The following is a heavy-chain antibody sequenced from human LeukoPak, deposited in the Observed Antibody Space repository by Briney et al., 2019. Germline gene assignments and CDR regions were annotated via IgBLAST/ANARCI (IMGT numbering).Heavy chain of an antibody. CDR3: AELGITMIGGV. Sequence: GSLRLSCAASGFTFSTYWMTWVRQAPGKGLEWVASIKPDGSEKYSVDSVKGRFTISRDNAKNSLYLQMNSLRAEDTAVYYCAELGITMIGGVWGKGTTVTISS. CDR2: IKPDGSEK. D-gene: IGHD3-10*02. CDR1: GFTFSTYW. V-gene: IGHV3-7*01. J-gene: IGHJ6*04.